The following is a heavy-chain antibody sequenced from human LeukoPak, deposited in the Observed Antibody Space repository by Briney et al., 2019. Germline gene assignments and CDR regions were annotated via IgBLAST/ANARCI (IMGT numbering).Heavy chain of an antibody. J-gene: IGHJ6*03. D-gene: IGHD4-17*01. CDR2: ISSSSSYI. CDR3: ARDTGDYVPLYYYYYMDV. CDR1: AFTFSSYS. Sequence: GRSLRLSCAASAFTFSSYSMNCVRQAPGKGLEWVSSISSSSSYIYYADSVKGRFTISRDNAKNSLYLQMNSLRAEDTAVYYCARDTGDYVPLYYYYYMDVWGKGTTVTISS. V-gene: IGHV3-21*01.